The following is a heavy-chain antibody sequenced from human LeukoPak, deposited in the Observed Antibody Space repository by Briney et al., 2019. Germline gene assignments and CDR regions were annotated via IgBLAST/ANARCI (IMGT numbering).Heavy chain of an antibody. CDR3: AKGGGDYLIYYGMDV. CDR2: VSGSGGST. V-gene: IGHV3-23*01. D-gene: IGHD4-17*01. J-gene: IGHJ6*02. CDR1: GFSFSSYA. Sequence: PGGSLRFSCAASGFSFSSYAMSWVRQAPGKGLEWVSGVSGSGGSTYYADSVKGRFTISRDNSKNTLYLQMNTLRAEDTAVYYCAKGGGDYLIYYGMDVWAQGTTDTVSS.